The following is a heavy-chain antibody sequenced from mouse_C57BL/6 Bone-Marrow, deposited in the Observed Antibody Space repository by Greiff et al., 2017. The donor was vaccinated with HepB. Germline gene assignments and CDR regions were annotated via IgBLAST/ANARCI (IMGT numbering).Heavy chain of an antibody. CDR1: GFTFSNYW. CDR3: TTLLLRYWYFDV. V-gene: IGHV6-3*01. J-gene: IGHJ1*03. D-gene: IGHD1-1*01. Sequence: EVKLMESGGGLVQPGGSMKLSCVASGFTFSNYWMNWVRQSPEKGLEWVAQIRLKSDNYATHYAESVKGRFTISRDDSKSSVYLQMNNLRAEDTGIYYCTTLLLRYWYFDVWGTGTTVTVSS. CDR2: IRLKSDNYAT.